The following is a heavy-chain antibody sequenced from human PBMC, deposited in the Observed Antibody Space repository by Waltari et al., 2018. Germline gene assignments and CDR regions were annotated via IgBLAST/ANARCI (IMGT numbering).Heavy chain of an antibody. D-gene: IGHD3-9*01. Sequence: QVQLQQWGAGLLKPSETLSLTCAVYGGSFSGYYWSWIRQPHGKGSEWIGRIYYSGNTYYHPSLKSRATVAVDTSKNQFSLNLISVTAADTAVYFCARDFTVRYFDWLSQGDLYYFDNWGQGTLVTVSS. CDR2: IYYSGNT. CDR3: ARDFTVRYFDWLSQGDLYYFDN. J-gene: IGHJ4*02. CDR1: GGSFSGYY. V-gene: IGHV4-34*11.